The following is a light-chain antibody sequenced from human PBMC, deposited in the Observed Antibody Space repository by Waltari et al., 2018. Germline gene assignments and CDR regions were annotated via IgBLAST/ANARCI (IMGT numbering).Light chain of an antibody. J-gene: IGKJ2*01. CDR2: GAS. V-gene: IGKV3-15*01. CDR1: LSIDDS. CDR3: QQYCTSPPT. Sequence: EIVMTQSPATLSVSRGGSATVSCRASLSIDDSLAWYQQKPGQPPRLLIHGASTRDTGIPVRFSGSGSGTDFTLTITGLQSEDVAVYYCQQYCTSPPTFGQGTQVEIK.